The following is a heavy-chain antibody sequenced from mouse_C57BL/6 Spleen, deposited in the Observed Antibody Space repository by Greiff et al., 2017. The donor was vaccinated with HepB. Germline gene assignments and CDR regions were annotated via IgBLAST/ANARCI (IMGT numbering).Heavy chain of an antibody. CDR1: GYTFTSYW. CDR2: IDPSDSYT. V-gene: IGHV1-50*01. D-gene: IGHD2-3*01. CDR3: ARRIYDGYYGAWFAY. Sequence: QVHVKQPGAELVKPGASVKLSCKASGYTFTSYWMQWVKQRPGQGLEWIGEIDPSDSYTNYNQKFKGKATLTVDTSSSTAYMQLSSLTSEDSAVYYCARRIYDGYYGAWFAYWGQGTLVTVSA. J-gene: IGHJ3*01.